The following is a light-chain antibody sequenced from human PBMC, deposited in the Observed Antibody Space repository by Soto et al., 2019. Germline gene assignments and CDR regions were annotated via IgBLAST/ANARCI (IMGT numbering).Light chain of an antibody. CDR2: DVS. Sequence: QSVLTQPASVSGSPGQSITISCTGTSSDVGGYNYVSWYQQHPGKAPKLMIYDVSNWPSGVSNRFSGSKSGNTASLTISGLQAEDEADYYCSSYTSSCTLVVFGGGTKVTVL. J-gene: IGLJ2*01. CDR3: SSYTSSCTLVV. CDR1: SSDVGGYNY. V-gene: IGLV2-14*01.